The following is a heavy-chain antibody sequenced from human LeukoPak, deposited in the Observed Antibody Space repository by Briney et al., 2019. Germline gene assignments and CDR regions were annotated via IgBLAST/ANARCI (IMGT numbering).Heavy chain of an antibody. Sequence: LGESLKISCKGSGYSFTSYWIGWVRQMPGKGLEWMGIIYPSDSDTRYSPSFQGQVTISADKSISTAYLQWSSLKASDTAMYYCARHLGIAVAGTVAPDYWGQGTLVRVSS. J-gene: IGHJ4*02. CDR2: IYPSDSDT. CDR3: ARHLGIAVAGTVAPDY. V-gene: IGHV5-51*01. CDR1: GYSFTSYW. D-gene: IGHD6-19*01.